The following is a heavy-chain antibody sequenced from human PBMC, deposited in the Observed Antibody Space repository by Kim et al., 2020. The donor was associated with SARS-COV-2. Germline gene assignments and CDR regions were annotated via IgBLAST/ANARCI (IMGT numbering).Heavy chain of an antibody. J-gene: IGHJ4*02. V-gene: IGHV4-34*01. CDR1: GGSFSGYY. CDR2: INHSGST. Sequence: SETLSLTCAVYGGSFSGYYWSWIRQPPGKGLEWIGEINHSGSTNYNPSLKSRVTISVDTSKNQFSLKLSSVTAADTAVYYCARVAQRGALWFRYWGQGTLVTVSS. CDR3: ARVAQRGALWFRY. D-gene: IGHD3-10*01.